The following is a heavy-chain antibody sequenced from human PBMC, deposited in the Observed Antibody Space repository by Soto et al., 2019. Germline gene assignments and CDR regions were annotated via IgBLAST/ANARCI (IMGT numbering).Heavy chain of an antibody. CDR3: AKSPGGYYSFDI. Sequence: SETLSLTCTVSGGSISSSSYYWGWIRQPPGKGLEWIGSIYDSGSTYYNPSLKSRVTVSVDTSKNQFSLKLSSVTAADTAVYYCAKSPGGYYSFDIWGQGTMVTVSS. V-gene: IGHV4-39*01. D-gene: IGHD3-3*01. J-gene: IGHJ3*02. CDR1: GGSISSSSYY. CDR2: IYDSGST.